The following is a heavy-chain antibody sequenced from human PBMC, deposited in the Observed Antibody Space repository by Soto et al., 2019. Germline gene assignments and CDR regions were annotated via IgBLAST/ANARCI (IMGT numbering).Heavy chain of an antibody. V-gene: IGHV4-39*01. D-gene: IGHD1-26*01. Sequence: QLQLQESGPGLVKPSETLSLTCTVSGGSISSSSYYWGWIRQPPGKGLEWIGSIYYSGSTYYNPSLKSRVTISVDTSKNQFSLKLSSVTAADTAVYYCAREDSGSYWHYWGQGTLVTVSS. CDR1: GGSISSSSYY. CDR3: AREDSGSYWHY. J-gene: IGHJ4*02. CDR2: IYYSGST.